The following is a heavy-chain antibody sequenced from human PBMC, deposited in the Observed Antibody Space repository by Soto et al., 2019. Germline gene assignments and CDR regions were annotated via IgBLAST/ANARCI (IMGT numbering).Heavy chain of an antibody. J-gene: IGHJ4*02. CDR2: ISGSGGST. CDR3: AKVGYDFWSGYFDY. CDR1: GFTFSSYA. Sequence: HPVGSLRLSCAASGFTFSSYAMSWVRQAPGKGLEWVSAISGSGGSTYYADSVKGRFTISRDNSKNTLYLQMNSLRAEDTAVYYCAKVGYDFWSGYFDYWGQGTLVTVSS. D-gene: IGHD3-3*01. V-gene: IGHV3-23*01.